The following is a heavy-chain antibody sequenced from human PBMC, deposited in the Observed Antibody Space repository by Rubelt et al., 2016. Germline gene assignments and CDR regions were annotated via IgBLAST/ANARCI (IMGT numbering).Heavy chain of an antibody. J-gene: IGHJ6*02. V-gene: IGHV4-59*01. Sequence: QVQLQESSPGLVKPSETLSLSCSVSGGSFSDYYWSWIRQPPGKGLEWIGHIYYSGTTNYSPSLKSHVTISLDTSKNEFSLNRNSVTAAGTAVYYCARGRLGYGMDVWGQGTTVTVSS. CDR1: GGSFSDYY. CDR2: IYYSGTT. CDR3: ARGRLGYGMDV. D-gene: IGHD3-16*01.